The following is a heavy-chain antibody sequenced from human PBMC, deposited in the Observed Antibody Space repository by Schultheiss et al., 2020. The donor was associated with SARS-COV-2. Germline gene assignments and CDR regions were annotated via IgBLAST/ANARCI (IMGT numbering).Heavy chain of an antibody. CDR2: MNPNSGNT. CDR1: GYTFTSYG. J-gene: IGHJ4*02. CDR3: ARDIRYRLQSTVTTNPIDY. Sequence: ASVKVSCKASGYTFTSYGISWVRQATGQGLEWMGWMNPNSGNTGYAQKFQGRVTMTRNTSISTAYMELGRLRSDDTAVYYCARDIRYRLQSTVTTNPIDYWGQGTLVTVSS. D-gene: IGHD4-17*01. V-gene: IGHV1-8*02.